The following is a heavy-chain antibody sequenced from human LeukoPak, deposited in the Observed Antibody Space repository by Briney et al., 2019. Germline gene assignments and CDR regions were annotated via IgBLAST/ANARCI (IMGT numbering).Heavy chain of an antibody. D-gene: IGHD3-22*01. J-gene: IGHJ3*02. Sequence: GGSLRLSCAVSGFTVSSNYMSWVRQAPGKGLEWVSVIYSGGSTYYADSVKGRFTISRDNSKNTLYLQMNSLRAEDTAVYYCARKDSSGYYSHLGAFDIWGQGTMVTVSS. CDR2: IYSGGST. CDR3: ARKDSSGYYSHLGAFDI. CDR1: GFTVSSNY. V-gene: IGHV3-53*01.